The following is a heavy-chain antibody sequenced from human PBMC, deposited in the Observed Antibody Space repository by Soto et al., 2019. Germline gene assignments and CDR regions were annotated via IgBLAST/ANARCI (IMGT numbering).Heavy chain of an antibody. CDR1: GYTFTNYY. CDR3: AGGRGYENLDY. Sequence: SSVKVSCKAPGYTFTNYYMQWVRQAPGQGLEWMGLINPHGGNTIYAQNFQGRVTMTRDTSTSTVYMELSSLRSDDTAVYYCAGGRGYENLDYWG. D-gene: IGHD5-12*01. J-gene: IGHJ4*01. CDR2: INPHGGNT. V-gene: IGHV1-46*01.